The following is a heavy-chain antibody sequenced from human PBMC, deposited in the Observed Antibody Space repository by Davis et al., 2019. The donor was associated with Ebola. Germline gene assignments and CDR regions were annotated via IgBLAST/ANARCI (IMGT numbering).Heavy chain of an antibody. V-gene: IGHV3-74*01. CDR3: ARVRSNYYYYAMDV. J-gene: IGHJ6*02. CDR1: GFPFSTFQ. CDR2: INGDSSTT. Sequence: GESLKISCSASGFPFSTFQMHWVRQAPGQGLVWVSHINGDSSTTTYADSVKGRFTISRDNAKKTLYLQMNSLRAEDTAVYYCARVRSNYYYYAMDVWGQGTTVTVSS.